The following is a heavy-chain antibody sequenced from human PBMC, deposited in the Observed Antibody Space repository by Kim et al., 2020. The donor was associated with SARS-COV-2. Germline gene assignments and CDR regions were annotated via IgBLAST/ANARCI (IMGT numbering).Heavy chain of an antibody. D-gene: IGHD4-17*01. J-gene: IGHJ4*02. Sequence: VKGRINISRDNSKNSLDLQMNSLRTEDTALYYCAKDALRNTVSGAFFDYWGQGTLVTVSS. CDR3: AKDALRNTVSGAFFDY. V-gene: IGHV3-43*01.